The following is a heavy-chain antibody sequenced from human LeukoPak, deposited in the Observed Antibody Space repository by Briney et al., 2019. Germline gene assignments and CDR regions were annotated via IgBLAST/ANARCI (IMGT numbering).Heavy chain of an antibody. J-gene: IGHJ1*01. CDR2: INGDGDVK. V-gene: IGHV3-7*04. CDR3: ARDQNFQH. CDR1: GFSFSSYW. Sequence: GWSLRLSCAASGFSFSSYWMSWVRQAPGKGLEWVANINGDGDVKYYVDSVKGRFTVSRDNAKNSVYLQMNSLRAEDTAVYYCARDQNFQHWGQGTLVTVSS.